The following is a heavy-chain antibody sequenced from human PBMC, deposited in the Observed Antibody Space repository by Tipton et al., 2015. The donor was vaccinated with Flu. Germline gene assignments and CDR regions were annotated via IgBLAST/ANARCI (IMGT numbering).Heavy chain of an antibody. J-gene: IGHJ4*02. Sequence: GEALGTFYWSWLRQPPGKGLEWIGFIYYDGSSSSNPSLKSRVTMSVDTSKNQFSLNLGSVTAADTAVYYCAREGRDSYYGSGSSASVLDYWGRGTPVTVSS. CDR1: GEALGTFY. CDR3: AREGRDSYYGSGSSASVLDY. V-gene: IGHV4-59*01. CDR2: IYYDGSS. D-gene: IGHD3-10*01.